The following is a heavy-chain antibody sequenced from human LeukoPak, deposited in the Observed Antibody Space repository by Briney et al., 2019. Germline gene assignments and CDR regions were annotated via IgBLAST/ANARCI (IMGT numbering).Heavy chain of an antibody. J-gene: IGHJ5*02. CDR3: VRHFHGSGYVVDR. CDR2: ISYSGNT. CDR1: GGPISSTSYY. V-gene: IGHV4-39*01. D-gene: IGHD6-13*01. Sequence: SETLSLTCTVSGGPISSTSYYWGWVRQPPGRGLEWIGGISYSGNTKYNPSLKSRVTISVDTTKNQFSLKLTSVTAADTAVFFCVRHFHGSGYVVDRWGQGTLVTVSS.